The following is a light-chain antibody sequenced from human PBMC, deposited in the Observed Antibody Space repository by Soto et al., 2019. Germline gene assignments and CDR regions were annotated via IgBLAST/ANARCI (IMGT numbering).Light chain of an antibody. CDR2: GAS. Sequence: DIRLTQSPSSLCGSLLDPGHIXCRASQGISDYLSWFQHKPGEAPKLLIYGASTLQSGVPSRFSGSGSGTDYTLTISSLQPEDFATYYCQQSYRTPTFGQGARLEIK. CDR1: QGISDY. CDR3: QQSYRTPT. J-gene: IGKJ5*01. V-gene: IGKV1-39*01.